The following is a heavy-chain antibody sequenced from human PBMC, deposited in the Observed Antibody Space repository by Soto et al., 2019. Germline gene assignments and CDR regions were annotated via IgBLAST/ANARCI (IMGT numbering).Heavy chain of an antibody. D-gene: IGHD3-10*01. J-gene: IGHJ4*02. CDR1: GFTVSSNY. Sequence: GGSLRLSCAASGFTVSSNYMSWVRQAPGKGLEWVSVIYSGGSTYYADSVKGRFTISRDNSKNTLSLQMNSLGAKDTAVYYCARVTASGSFDYWGQGTLVTVSS. V-gene: IGHV3-53*01. CDR3: ARVTASGSFDY. CDR2: IYSGGST.